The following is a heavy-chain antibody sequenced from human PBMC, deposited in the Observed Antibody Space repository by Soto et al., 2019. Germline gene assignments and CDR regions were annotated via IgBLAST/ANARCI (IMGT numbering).Heavy chain of an antibody. V-gene: IGHV3-48*03. CDR3: ASVDYGDYDAFDI. D-gene: IGHD4-17*01. CDR1: GFTFSSYE. Sequence: GGSLRLSCAASGFTFSSYEMNWVRQAPGKGLEWVSYISSSGSTIYYADSVKGRFTISRDNAKNSLYLQMNSLRAEDTAVYYCASVDYGDYDAFDIWGQGTIVTVSS. J-gene: IGHJ3*02. CDR2: ISSSGSTI.